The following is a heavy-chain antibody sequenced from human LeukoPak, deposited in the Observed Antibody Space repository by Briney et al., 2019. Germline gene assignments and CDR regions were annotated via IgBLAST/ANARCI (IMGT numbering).Heavy chain of an antibody. CDR2: INHNGNVN. D-gene: IGHD3-16*01. CDR3: ARGGGLDV. V-gene: IGHV3-7*03. Sequence: PGGSLRLSCGASRFTFSNYWMNWARQAPGKGLEWVASINHNGNVNYYVDSVKGRFTISRDNAKNSLYLQMSNLRAEDTAVYFCARGGGLDVWGQGATVTVSS. CDR1: RFTFSNYW. J-gene: IGHJ6*02.